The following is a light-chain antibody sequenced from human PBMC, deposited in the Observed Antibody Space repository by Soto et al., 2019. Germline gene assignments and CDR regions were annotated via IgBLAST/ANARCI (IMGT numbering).Light chain of an antibody. CDR2: SNN. J-gene: IGLJ3*02. CDR1: SSNIGSNT. V-gene: IGLV1-44*01. Sequence: QSVLTQPPSASGTPGQRVTISCSGSSSNIGSNTVNWYRQLPGTSPRLLIYSNNQRPAGVPDRFSGSKSGTSASLAISGLQSEDEADYYCAAWDDGLSGWVFGGGTKLTVL. CDR3: AAWDDGLSGWV.